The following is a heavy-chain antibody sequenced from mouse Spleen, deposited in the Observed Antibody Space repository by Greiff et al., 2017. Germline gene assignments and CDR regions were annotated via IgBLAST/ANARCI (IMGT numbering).Heavy chain of an antibody. CDR2: IDPSDSYT. Sequence: VQLQQPGAELVMPGASVKLSCKSSGYTFTSYWMHWVPQRPGQGLEWIGEIDPSDSYTNYTQKFKGKATLTVDKSSSTAYMQLSSLTSEDTAVYYCERREGGSSLYAMDNWGQGTTVTVSS. CDR1: GYTFTSYW. V-gene: IGHV1-69*01. J-gene: IGHJ4*01. CDR3: ERREGGSSLYAMDN. D-gene: IGHD1-3*01.